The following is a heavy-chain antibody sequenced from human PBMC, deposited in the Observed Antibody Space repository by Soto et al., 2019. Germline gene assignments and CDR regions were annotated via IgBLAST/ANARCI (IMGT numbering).Heavy chain of an antibody. CDR2: IYSGGST. J-gene: IGHJ4*02. D-gene: IGHD2-21*02. CDR1: GFIVSSNH. CDR3: ARARGNSQPQGRSFDY. Sequence: EVQLVETGGGLIQPGGSLRLSCAASGFIVSSNHMSWVRQAPGKGLEWVSIIYSGGSTYYADSVKGRFTISRDNSKNTLYLQMNSLRAEDTAVYYCARARGNSQPQGRSFDYWGQGTLVTVSS. V-gene: IGHV3-53*02.